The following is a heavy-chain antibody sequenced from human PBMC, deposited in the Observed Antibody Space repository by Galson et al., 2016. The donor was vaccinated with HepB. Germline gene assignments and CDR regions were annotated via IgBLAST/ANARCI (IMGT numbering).Heavy chain of an antibody. J-gene: IGHJ5*02. Sequence: SVKVSCKASGDTFSTYPINWLRHAPGQGLEWMGAITPIFGKASYAQKFQGRVTITADESTSTAYMELRSLRSEDTALYYCARLYCSDGVCYTGWFDPWGQGTLVTVSA. V-gene: IGHV1-69*13. CDR1: GDTFSTYP. D-gene: IGHD2-8*01. CDR3: ARLYCSDGVCYTGWFDP. CDR2: ITPIFGKA.